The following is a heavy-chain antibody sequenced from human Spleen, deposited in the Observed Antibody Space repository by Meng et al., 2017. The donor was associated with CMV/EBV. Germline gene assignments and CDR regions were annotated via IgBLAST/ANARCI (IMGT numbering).Heavy chain of an antibody. J-gene: IGHJ4*02. CDR3: ARELMVRGGPIAY. V-gene: IGHV1-2*06. Sequence: QVQLLKSGAEGKKPGAAVQVSCKASVYTFTGNYRHWVRQAPGQGLEWMGRINPNTGGTNSAQKFQGRVTMTRDTSISTAYMELSRLRSDDTAVYFCARELMVRGGPIAYWGQGTLVTVSS. CDR2: INPNTGGT. D-gene: IGHD3-10*01. CDR1: VYTFTGNY.